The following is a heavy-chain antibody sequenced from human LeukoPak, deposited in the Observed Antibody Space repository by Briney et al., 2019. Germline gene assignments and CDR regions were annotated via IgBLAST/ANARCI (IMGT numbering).Heavy chain of an antibody. CDR2: INSDGSST. Sequence: GGSLRLSCAASGFTFSSYWMHWVRQAPGKGLVWVSRINSDGSSTSYADSVKGRFTISRDNAKNTLYLQMNSLRAEDTAVYYCAPNYGSGSSLDYWGQGTLVTGSS. CDR1: GFTFSSYW. J-gene: IGHJ4*02. V-gene: IGHV3-74*01. CDR3: APNYGSGSSLDY. D-gene: IGHD3-10*01.